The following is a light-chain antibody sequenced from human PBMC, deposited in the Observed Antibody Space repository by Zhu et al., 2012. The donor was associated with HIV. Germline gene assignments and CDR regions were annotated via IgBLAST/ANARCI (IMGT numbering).Light chain of an antibody. V-gene: IGKV3-20*01. CDR1: QSVSSSY. CDR2: GAS. Sequence: EIVLTQSPGTLSLSPGERATLSCRASQSVSSSYLAWYQQKPGQAPRLLIYGASSRATGIPDRFSGSGSGTDFTLTISRLEPEDFAVYYCQQYGSSPPWTFGRRDQ. J-gene: IGKJ1*01. CDR3: QQYGSSPPWT.